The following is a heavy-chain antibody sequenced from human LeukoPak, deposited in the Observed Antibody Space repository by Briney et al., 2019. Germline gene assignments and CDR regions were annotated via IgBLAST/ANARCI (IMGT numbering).Heavy chain of an antibody. J-gene: IGHJ3*02. V-gene: IGHV3-30*04. CDR1: GFTFSSYA. CDR2: ISYDGRNK. CDR3: ARDLDNYDSSGYAFDI. D-gene: IGHD3-22*01. Sequence: PGGSLRLSCAASGFTFSSYATYWVRQAPGKGLEWVAVISYDGRNKYYADSVKGRFTISRDNSKNTLYLQMNSPRAEDTAVYYCARDLDNYDSSGYAFDIWGQGTMVTVSS.